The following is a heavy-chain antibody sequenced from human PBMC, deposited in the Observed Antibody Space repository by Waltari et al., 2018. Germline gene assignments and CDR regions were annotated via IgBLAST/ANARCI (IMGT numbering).Heavy chain of an antibody. CDR1: GYTFTGYY. V-gene: IGHV1-2*02. CDR2: INPNSGGT. D-gene: IGHD3-3*01. Sequence: QVQLVQSGAEVKKPGASVKVPCQASGYTFTGYYMHWVRPAPGQGLEWMGWINPNSGGTNYAQKFQGRVTMTRDTSISTAYMELSRLRSDDTAVYYCARVGRITIFGVVQNWFDPWGQGTLVTVSS. J-gene: IGHJ5*02. CDR3: ARVGRITIFGVVQNWFDP.